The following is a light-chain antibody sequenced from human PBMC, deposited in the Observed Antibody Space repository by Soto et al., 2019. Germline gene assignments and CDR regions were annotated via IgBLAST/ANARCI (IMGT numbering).Light chain of an antibody. V-gene: IGKV1-27*01. J-gene: IGKJ1*01. CDR1: QGISNY. Sequence: DIQMTQSPSSLSASVGDRVTITCRASQGISNYLAWYQQKPGKVPKLLIYAASTLQSGVPSRFSGSGSGQDFILAISSLQTEDGATYYCQEYNSAPRTFGQGNKVEIK. CDR2: AAS. CDR3: QEYNSAPRT.